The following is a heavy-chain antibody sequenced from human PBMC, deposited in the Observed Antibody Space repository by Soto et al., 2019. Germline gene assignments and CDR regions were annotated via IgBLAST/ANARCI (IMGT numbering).Heavy chain of an antibody. Sequence: EVQLVQSGAEVKKPGESLRISCKGSGYSFTSYWISWVRQMPGKGLEWMGRIDPSDSYTNYSPSFQGHVTISADKSISTAYLQWSSLKASDNAMYYCARQGFGSIAAAGILYSGYYGMDVWGQRTTVTVSS. D-gene: IGHD6-13*01. CDR2: IDPSDSYT. V-gene: IGHV5-10-1*03. J-gene: IGHJ6*02. CDR1: GYSFTSYW. CDR3: ARQGFGSIAAAGILYSGYYGMDV.